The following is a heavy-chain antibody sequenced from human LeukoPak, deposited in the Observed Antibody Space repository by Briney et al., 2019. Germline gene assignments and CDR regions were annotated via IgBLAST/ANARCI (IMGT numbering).Heavy chain of an antibody. Sequence: ASVKVSCKASGYTFTSYGISWVRQAPGQGLEWMGWISAYNGNTNYAQRLQGRVTMTTDTSTSTAYMEPRSLRSDDTAVYYCAREVDSSGYYYYYYGMDVWGQGTTVTVSS. CDR3: AREVDSSGYYYYYYGMDV. V-gene: IGHV1-18*01. CDR2: ISAYNGNT. D-gene: IGHD3-22*01. J-gene: IGHJ6*02. CDR1: GYTFTSYG.